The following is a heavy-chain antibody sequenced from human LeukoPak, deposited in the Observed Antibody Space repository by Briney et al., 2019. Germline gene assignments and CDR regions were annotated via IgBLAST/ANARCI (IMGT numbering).Heavy chain of an antibody. D-gene: IGHD2-2*01. V-gene: IGHV3-43*02. CDR2: ISGDGGST. CDR3: TSCSEGYYYGMDV. CDR1: GFTFDDYA. J-gene: IGHJ6*02. Sequence: GGSLRLSCAASGFTFDDYAMHWVRQAPGKGLEWVSLISGDGGSTYYADSVKGRFTISRDNSKNSLYLQMNSLRNEETALYYCTSCSEGYYYGMDVWGQGTTVTVSS.